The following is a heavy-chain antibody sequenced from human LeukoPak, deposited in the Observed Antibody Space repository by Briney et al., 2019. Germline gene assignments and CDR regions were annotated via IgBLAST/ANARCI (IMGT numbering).Heavy chain of an antibody. CDR3: ARDTRDDILTGYVYYYYYMDV. V-gene: IGHV4-61*02. J-gene: IGHJ6*03. D-gene: IGHD3-9*01. Sequence: SQTLSLTCTVSGGSISSGSYYWSWIRQPAGKGLEWIGRIYTSGSTNYNPSLKGRVTMSVDTSKNQYSLRLSSVTAADTAVYYCARDTRDDILTGYVYYYYYMDVWGKGTTVTISS. CDR2: IYTSGST. CDR1: GGSISSGSYY.